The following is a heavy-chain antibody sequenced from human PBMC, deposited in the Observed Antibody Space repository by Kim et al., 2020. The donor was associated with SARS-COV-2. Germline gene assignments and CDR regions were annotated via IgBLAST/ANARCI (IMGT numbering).Heavy chain of an antibody. D-gene: IGHD3-10*01. CDR3: ARDPMGTIDY. J-gene: IGHJ4*02. Sequence: STYYNPSLKSRVTISVDTSKNQFSLKLSSVTAADTAVYYCARDPMGTIDYWGQGTLVTVSS. V-gene: IGHV4-31*02. CDR2: ST.